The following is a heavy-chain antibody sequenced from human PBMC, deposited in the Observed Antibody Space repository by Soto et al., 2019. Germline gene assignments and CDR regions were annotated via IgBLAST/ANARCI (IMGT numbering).Heavy chain of an antibody. J-gene: IGHJ6*02. CDR1: GFTFSSYG. CDR3: AKDRRLLRFGTAHYYYYYGMDV. Sequence: HPGGSLRLSCAASGFTFSSYGMHWVRQAPGKGLEWVAVISYDGSNKYYADSVKGRFTISRDNSKNTLYLQMNSLRAEDTAVYYCAKDRRLLRFGTAHYYYYYGMDVWGQGTTVTVSS. V-gene: IGHV3-30*18. CDR2: ISYDGSNK. D-gene: IGHD3-16*01.